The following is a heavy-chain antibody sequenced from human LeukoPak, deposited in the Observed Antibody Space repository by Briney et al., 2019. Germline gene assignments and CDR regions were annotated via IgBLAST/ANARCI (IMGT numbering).Heavy chain of an antibody. CDR3: AKDRYSSSWYHPDY. V-gene: IGHV3-21*01. CDR2: ISSSSYI. D-gene: IGHD6-13*01. Sequence: GGSLRLSCAASGFTFSSHSMNWVRQAPGKGLEWVSSISSSSYIYYADSVKGRFTISRDNAKNSLYLQMNSLRAEDTAVYYCAKDRYSSSWYHPDYWGQGTLVTVSS. J-gene: IGHJ4*02. CDR1: GFTFSSHS.